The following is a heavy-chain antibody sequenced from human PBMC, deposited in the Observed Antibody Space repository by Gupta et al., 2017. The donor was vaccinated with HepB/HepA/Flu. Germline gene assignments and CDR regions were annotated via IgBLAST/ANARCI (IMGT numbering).Heavy chain of an antibody. D-gene: IGHD3-10*01. V-gene: IGHV3-48*03. Sequence: EVQLVESGGGLVQPGGSLRLSCAASGFSFRSYEMNWVRQAPGKGLEWISYISSSGTKMHYADAVKGRITISRDNAKNSAYLQLKRMRVEDTAVYYFARGRRGSDNYAAYGGQGTMVTVYS. CDR2: ISSSGTKM. CDR1: GFSFRSYE. CDR3: ARGRRGSDNYAAY. J-gene: IGHJ4*02.